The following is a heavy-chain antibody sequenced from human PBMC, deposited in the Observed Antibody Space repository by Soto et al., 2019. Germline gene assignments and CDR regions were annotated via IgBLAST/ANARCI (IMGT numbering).Heavy chain of an antibody. Sequence: QVQLVQSGAEVKKPGSSVKVSCKASGGTFSSYAISWVRQAPGQGLEWMGGIIPIFGTANYAQKFQGRVTITADESTSTAYMELSSLRSEDTAVYYCARQGGYCSGGSCYSDAFDIWGQGTMVTVSS. D-gene: IGHD2-15*01. CDR2: IIPIFGTA. V-gene: IGHV1-69*01. J-gene: IGHJ3*02. CDR1: GGTFSSYA. CDR3: ARQGGYCSGGSCYSDAFDI.